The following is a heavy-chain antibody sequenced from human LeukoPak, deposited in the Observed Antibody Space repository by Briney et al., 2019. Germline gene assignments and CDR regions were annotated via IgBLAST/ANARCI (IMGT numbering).Heavy chain of an antibody. CDR3: ARGQGLVGASFDY. D-gene: IGHD1-26*01. Sequence: GASVKVSCKASGYTFSDYAIHWVRQAPGQGLEWMGWVNPNTGGTSYAQKFQGRVTMTRDTSISTAYMELRSLRSDDTAVYYCARGQGLVGASFDYWGQGTLVTVSS. J-gene: IGHJ4*02. CDR2: VNPNTGGT. V-gene: IGHV1-2*02. CDR1: GYTFSDYA.